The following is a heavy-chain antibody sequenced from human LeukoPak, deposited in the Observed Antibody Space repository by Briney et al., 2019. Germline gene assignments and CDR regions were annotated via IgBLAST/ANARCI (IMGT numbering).Heavy chain of an antibody. CDR2: IIPIFGTA. CDR3: ATGARGAFDI. V-gene: IGHV1-69*06. CDR1: GGTFSSYA. D-gene: IGHD3-10*01. J-gene: IGHJ3*02. Sequence: RASVKVSCKASGGTFSSYAISWVRQAPGQGLEWMGGIIPIFGTANYAQKFQGRVTITADKSTSTAYMELSSLRSEDTAVYYCATGARGAFDIWGQGTMVTVSS.